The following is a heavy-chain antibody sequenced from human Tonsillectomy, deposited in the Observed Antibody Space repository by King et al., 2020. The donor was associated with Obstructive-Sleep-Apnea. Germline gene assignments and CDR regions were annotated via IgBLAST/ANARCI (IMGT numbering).Heavy chain of an antibody. CDR3: ARHHFDGSDYAIDY. J-gene: IGHJ4*02. CDR2: IYYSGNT. CDR1: GGSIRSYY. Sequence: VQLQESGPGLVKPSETLSLTCTVSGGSIRSYYWSWIRQPPGKGLEWIGYIYYSGNTHYNPSLQSRVTISVDTSKNQFSLKLSSVTAADTAVYYCARHHFDGSDYAIDYWGRGTLVTVSS. V-gene: IGHV4-59*08. D-gene: IGHD3-22*01.